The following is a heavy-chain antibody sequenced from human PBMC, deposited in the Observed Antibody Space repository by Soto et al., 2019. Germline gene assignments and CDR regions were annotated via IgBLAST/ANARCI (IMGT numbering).Heavy chain of an antibody. CDR2: IYPGDSDT. CDR1: GYNFNTYW. D-gene: IGHD2-15*01. Sequence: GESLKISCKGSGYNFNTYWIAWVRQMPGKGLEWMGIIYPGDSDTKYSPSFQDQVTISVDKSISTAYLQWNSLKASDTAMYFCARQGFCSGSTCDPYNWLDPWGQGTLVTVYS. CDR3: ARQGFCSGSTCDPYNWLDP. V-gene: IGHV5-51*01. J-gene: IGHJ5*02.